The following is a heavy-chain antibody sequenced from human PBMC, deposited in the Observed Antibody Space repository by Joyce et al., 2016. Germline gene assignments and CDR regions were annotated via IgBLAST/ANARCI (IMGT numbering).Heavy chain of an antibody. CDR2: IDPSDSDT. Sequence: EVQLVQSGAEVKKPGESLRISCKGSGYSFTSYWINWVRQMPGKGLEGMGRIDPSDSDTNYSPSFQGHVTISADNSISTAYLQWSSLKASDTAMYYCARPRYCSGGSCLNWFDPWGQGTLVTVSS. J-gene: IGHJ5*02. D-gene: IGHD2-15*01. V-gene: IGHV5-10-1*01. CDR1: GYSFTSYW. CDR3: ARPRYCSGGSCLNWFDP.